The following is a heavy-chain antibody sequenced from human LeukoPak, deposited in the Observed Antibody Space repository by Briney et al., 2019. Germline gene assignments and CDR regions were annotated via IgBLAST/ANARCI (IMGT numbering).Heavy chain of an antibody. CDR1: GYTFTSYG. CDR2: ISAYNGNT. D-gene: IGHD2-8*01. V-gene: IGHV1-18*01. J-gene: IGHJ4*02. Sequence: GASVKVSCKASGYTFTSYGISWVRQAPGQGLEWMGWISAYNGNTNYAQKFQGRVTITTDESTSTAYMELSSLRSEDTAVYYCARQGDCTNGVCQNFFDYWGQGTLVTVSS. CDR3: ARQGDCTNGVCQNFFDY.